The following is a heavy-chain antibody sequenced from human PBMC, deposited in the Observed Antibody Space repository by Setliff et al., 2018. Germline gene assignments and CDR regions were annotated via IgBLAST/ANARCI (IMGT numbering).Heavy chain of an antibody. V-gene: IGHV3-7*01. CDR3: FGAGTCSY. D-gene: IGHD3-10*01. CDR1: GFYFSGSW. CDR2: INQVGNAR. J-gene: IGHJ4*02. Sequence: PGGSLRLSCAASGFYFSGSWMSWVCQAPGRGLEWVANINQVGNARYYVDSVKGRFTISRDNAKNSLSLQMNSLRTEDTAVYYCFGAGTCSYWGQGTLVTVSS.